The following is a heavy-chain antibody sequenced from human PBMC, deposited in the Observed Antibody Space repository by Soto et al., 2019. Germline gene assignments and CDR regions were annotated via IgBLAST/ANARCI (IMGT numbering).Heavy chain of an antibody. V-gene: IGHV4-59*01. CDR1: GVSISSYY. CDR2: IYYSGST. J-gene: IGHJ4*02. Sequence: PSETLSLTCTVSGVSISSYYWSWIRQTPGKGLEWIGYIYYSGSTNNNPSLKSRVTISVDTSRKRFSLKLSSVTAADTAVYYCAKEGTSDDFWSGAYHWGQGTLVTVSS. CDR3: AKEGTSDDFWSGAYH. D-gene: IGHD3-3*01.